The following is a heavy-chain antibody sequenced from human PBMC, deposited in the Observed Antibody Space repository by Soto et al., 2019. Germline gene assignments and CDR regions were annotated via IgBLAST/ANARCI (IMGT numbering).Heavy chain of an antibody. Sequence: PSETLSLTCTVSGGSISSGGYYWIWIRQHPGKGLEYIGYIYYSGGTYSNPSLRSRVTISVDTSKNQFSLKLSSVTAAGTAVYYCARDRGGYGWFDPWGQGTLVTVSS. J-gene: IGHJ5*02. CDR1: GGSISSGGYY. V-gene: IGHV4-31*03. CDR2: IYYSGGT. CDR3: ARDRGGYGWFDP. D-gene: IGHD5-12*01.